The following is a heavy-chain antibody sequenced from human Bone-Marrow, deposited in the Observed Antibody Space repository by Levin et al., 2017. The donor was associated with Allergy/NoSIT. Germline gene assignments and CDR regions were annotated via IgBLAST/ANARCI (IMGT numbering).Heavy chain of an antibody. CDR3: AKDGAGSGSYYPSHYYGMDV. V-gene: IGHV3-23*01. D-gene: IGHD3-10*01. CDR1: GFTFSSYA. CDR2: ISGSGGSS. J-gene: IGHJ6*02. Sequence: PGGSLRLSCAASGFTFSSYAMSWVRQAPGKGLEWVSAISGSGGSSYYADSVKGRFTISRDNSKNTLYLQMNSLRAEDTAVYYCAKDGAGSGSYYPSHYYGMDVWGQGTTVTVSS.